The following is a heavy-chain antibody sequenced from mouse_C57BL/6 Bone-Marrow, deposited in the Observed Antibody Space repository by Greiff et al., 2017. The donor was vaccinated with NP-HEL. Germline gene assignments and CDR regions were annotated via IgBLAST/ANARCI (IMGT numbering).Heavy chain of an antibody. CDR2: IDPNSGGT. CDR1: GYTFTSYW. J-gene: IGHJ4*01. CDR3: ASPYYYGGGYYAMDY. Sequence: QVQLQQPGAELVKPGASVKLSCKASGYTFTSYWMHWVKQRPGRGLEWIGRIDPNSGGTKYNEKFKSKATLTVDKPSSTAYMQLSSLTSEDSAVYFCASPYYYGGGYYAMDYWGQGTSVTVSS. V-gene: IGHV1-62-3*01. D-gene: IGHD1-1*01.